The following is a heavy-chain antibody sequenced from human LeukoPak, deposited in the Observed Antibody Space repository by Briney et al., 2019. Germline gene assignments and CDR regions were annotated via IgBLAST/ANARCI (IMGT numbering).Heavy chain of an antibody. D-gene: IGHD6-6*01. CDR1: GYTFTSYG. V-gene: IGHV1-18*01. J-gene: IGHJ6*03. CDR2: ISAYNGNT. CDR3: ARDSHGGSSSSEGSNMDV. Sequence: ASVKVSCKASGYTFTSYGISWVRQAPGQGLEWMGWISAYNGNTNYAQKLQGRVTMTTDTSTSTAYMELRSLRSDDTAVYYCARDSHGGSSSSEGSNMDVWGKGTTVTVSS.